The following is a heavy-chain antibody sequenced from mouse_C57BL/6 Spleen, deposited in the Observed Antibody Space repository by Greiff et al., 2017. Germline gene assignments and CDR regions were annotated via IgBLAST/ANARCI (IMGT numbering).Heavy chain of an antibody. CDR1: GFTFSDYG. D-gene: IGHD2-4*01. V-gene: IGHV5-17*01. Sequence: DVMLVESGGGLVKPGGSLKLSCAASGFTFSDYGMHWVRQAPEKGLEWVAYISSGSSTIYYADTVKGRFTISRDNAKNTLFLQMTSLRSEDTAMYYCARRPHDYGGRGYYAMDYWGQGTSVTVSS. J-gene: IGHJ4*01. CDR3: ARRPHDYGGRGYYAMDY. CDR2: ISSGSSTI.